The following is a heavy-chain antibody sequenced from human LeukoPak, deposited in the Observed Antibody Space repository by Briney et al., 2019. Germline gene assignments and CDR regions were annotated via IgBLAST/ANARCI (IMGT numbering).Heavy chain of an antibody. D-gene: IGHD3-3*01. CDR3: AKKSLWSGPFDY. Sequence: GGSLRLSCKASGFIFSNYAMSWVRQAPGKGLEWVSIITGSGGDSYYTDSVKGRFTLSRDNSKNTLFLQMNSLRAEDTAVYFCAKKSLWSGPFDYWGQGTLVTAFS. CDR2: ITGSGGDS. J-gene: IGHJ4*02. V-gene: IGHV3-23*01. CDR1: GFIFSNYA.